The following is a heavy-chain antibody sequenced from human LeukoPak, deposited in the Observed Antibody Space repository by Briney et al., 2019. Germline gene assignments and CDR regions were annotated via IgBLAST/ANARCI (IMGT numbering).Heavy chain of an antibody. CDR3: AREGGWLGGYFYWYFDL. CDR2: IYYSGST. D-gene: IGHD3-22*01. J-gene: IGHJ2*01. Sequence: SETLSLTCTVSGGSISSYYWSWIRQPPGKGLEWIGYIYYSGSTNYNPSLKSRVTISVDTSKNQFSLKLSSVTAADTAVYYCAREGGWLGGYFYWYFDLWGRGTLVTVSS. V-gene: IGHV4-59*01. CDR1: GGSISSYY.